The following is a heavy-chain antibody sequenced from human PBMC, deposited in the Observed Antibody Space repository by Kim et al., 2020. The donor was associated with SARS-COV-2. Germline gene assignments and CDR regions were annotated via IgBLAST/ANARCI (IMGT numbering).Heavy chain of an antibody. CDR1: GGTFSSYA. Sequence: SVKVSCKASGGTFSSYAISWVRQAPGQGLEWMGGIIPIFGTANYAQKFQGRVTITADESTSTAYMELSSLRSEDTAVYYCARTMVRGFRDYYYGMDVWGQGTTVTVSS. CDR2: IIPIFGTA. CDR3: ARTMVRGFRDYYYGMDV. J-gene: IGHJ6*02. V-gene: IGHV1-69*13. D-gene: IGHD3-10*01.